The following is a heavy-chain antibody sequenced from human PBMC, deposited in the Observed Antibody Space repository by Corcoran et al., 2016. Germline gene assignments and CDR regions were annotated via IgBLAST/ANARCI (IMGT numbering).Heavy chain of an antibody. D-gene: IGHD3-22*01. Sequence: QVQLVQSGAEVKKPGASVKVSCKASGYTFTSYAMHWVRQAPGQRLEWMGWINAGNGNTKYSQKFQGRVTITRDTSASTAYMELSSLRSEDTAGYYCARVEYYYDSSGHTGGGTYDYWGQGTLVTVSS. CDR1: GYTFTSYA. CDR2: INAGNGNT. V-gene: IGHV1-3*01. CDR3: ARVEYYYDSSGHTGGGTYDY. J-gene: IGHJ4*02.